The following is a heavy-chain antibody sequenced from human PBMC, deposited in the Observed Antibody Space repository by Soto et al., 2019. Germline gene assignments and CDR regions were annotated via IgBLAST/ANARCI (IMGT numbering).Heavy chain of an antibody. Sequence: PGESLKISCKGSGYSFTGYWIGWVRQMPGKGLEWMGIIYPGDSDTRYSPSFQGQVTISADKSISTAYLQWSSLKASDTAMYYCARTGGKNNYYYGMDVWGQGTTVTVSS. CDR3: ARTGGKNNYYYGMDV. CDR1: GYSFTGYW. J-gene: IGHJ6*02. V-gene: IGHV5-51*01. CDR2: IYPGDSDT. D-gene: IGHD2-8*02.